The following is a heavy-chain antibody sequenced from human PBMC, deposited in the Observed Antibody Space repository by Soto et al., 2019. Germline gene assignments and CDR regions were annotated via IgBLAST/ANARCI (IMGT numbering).Heavy chain of an antibody. J-gene: IGHJ5*02. D-gene: IGHD2-8*01. CDR3: GRYCTNTKCRGGYYLDL. V-gene: IGHV1-69*01. Sequence: QVLLVQSGAEMKQPGSSVSVSCRASGDSFTNYAFTWVRQAPGQGPEGLGGIILALGTPHYSQRFQGRLTITADESPSTVYMELGSLRLDDTAVYYCGRYCTNTKCRGGYYLDLWGQGTLLTVSS. CDR2: IILALGTP. CDR1: GDSFTNYA.